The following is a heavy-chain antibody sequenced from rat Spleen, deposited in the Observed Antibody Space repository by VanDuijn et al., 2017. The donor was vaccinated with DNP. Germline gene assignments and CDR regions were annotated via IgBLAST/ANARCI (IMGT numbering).Heavy chain of an antibody. J-gene: IGHJ2*01. CDR3: ATHVANNNYGFDY. CDR2: VIYDGRTT. Sequence: EVQLVESGGGLVPPGNSLKLSCAASGFIFSDYAMAWVRRSPKKGLEWVASVIYDGRTTYYRDSVKGRFTISRDNAKSTLYLQMDSLRSEDTATYYCATHVANNNYGFDYWGQGVMVTVSS. D-gene: IGHD1-10*01. V-gene: IGHV5S10*01. CDR1: GFIFSDYA.